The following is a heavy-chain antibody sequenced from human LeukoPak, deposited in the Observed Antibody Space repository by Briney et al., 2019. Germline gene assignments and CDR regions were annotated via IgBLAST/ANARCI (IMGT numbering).Heavy chain of an antibody. V-gene: IGHV3-23*01. Sequence: PGGSLRLSCAASGFTFSSYAMSWVRQAPGKGLEWVSAISGSGGSTYYADSVKGRFTISRDNSKNTLYLQMNSLRPEDRGVYYCAKTGLVDYDILTGYYTHFDYWGQGTLVTVSS. CDR2: ISGSGGST. J-gene: IGHJ4*02. D-gene: IGHD3-9*01. CDR3: AKTGLVDYDILTGYYTHFDY. CDR1: GFTFSSYA.